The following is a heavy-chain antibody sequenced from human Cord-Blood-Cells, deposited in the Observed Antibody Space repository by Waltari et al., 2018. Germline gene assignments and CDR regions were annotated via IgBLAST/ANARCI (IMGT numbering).Heavy chain of an antibody. CDR2: IKQEGSEK. V-gene: IGHV3-7*01. CDR3: AIGVRGH. CDR1: GFTCSSDW. J-gene: IGHJ4*02. Sequence: EVQLVESGGGLVQPGGSLRLSCAASGFTCSSDWMSWVRQAPGKGLEWVANIKQEGSEKYYVDSVKGRFTISRDNAKNSLYLQMNSLRAEDTAVYYCAIGVRGHWGQGTLVTVSS. D-gene: IGHD1-1*01.